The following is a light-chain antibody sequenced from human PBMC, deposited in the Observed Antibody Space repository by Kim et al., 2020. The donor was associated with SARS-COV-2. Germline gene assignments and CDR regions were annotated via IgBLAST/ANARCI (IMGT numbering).Light chain of an antibody. CDR2: QDS. Sequence: VSPGQTASITCSGVRLGDKYACWYQQTPGQSPVLVIYQDSKRPSGIPERFSGSNSGNTATLTISGTQAMDEADYYCQAWDSSTWVFGGGTQLTVL. CDR1: RLGDKY. CDR3: QAWDSSTWV. J-gene: IGLJ3*02. V-gene: IGLV3-1*01.